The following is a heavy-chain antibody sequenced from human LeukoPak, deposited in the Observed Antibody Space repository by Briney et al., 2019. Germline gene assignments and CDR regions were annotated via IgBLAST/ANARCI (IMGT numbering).Heavy chain of an antibody. Sequence: PSETLSLACTVSGGSISSYHWSWIRQPPGKGLEWIGYIYYSGNTYYNPSLKSRVTISVDTSKNQFSLKLSSVTAADAAVYRCARHHGNLNAFDIWGQGTMVTVSS. J-gene: IGHJ3*02. D-gene: IGHD1-1*01. CDR2: IYYSGNT. V-gene: IGHV4-59*08. CDR1: GGSISSYH. CDR3: ARHHGNLNAFDI.